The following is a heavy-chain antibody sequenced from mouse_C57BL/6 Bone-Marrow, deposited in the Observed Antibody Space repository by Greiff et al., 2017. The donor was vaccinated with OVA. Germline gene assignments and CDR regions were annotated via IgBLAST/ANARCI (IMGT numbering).Heavy chain of an antibody. CDR3: ARHEVQLLYFDY. Sequence: VKLMESGAELVKPGASVKLSCKASGYTFTEYTIHWVKQRSGQGLEWIGWFYPGSGSIKYNEKFKDKATLTADKSSSTVYMELSRLTSEDSAVYFCARHEVQLLYFDYWGQGTTLTVSS. D-gene: IGHD1-1*01. CDR2: FYPGSGSI. CDR1: GYTFTEYT. J-gene: IGHJ2*01. V-gene: IGHV1-62-2*01.